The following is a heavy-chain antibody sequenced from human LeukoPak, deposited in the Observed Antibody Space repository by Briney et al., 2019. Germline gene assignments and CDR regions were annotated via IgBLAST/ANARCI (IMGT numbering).Heavy chain of an antibody. CDR1: GYTFTGYY. V-gene: IGHV1-2*02. CDR2: INPNSGGT. J-gene: IGHJ4*02. D-gene: IGHD3-10*01. Sequence: ASVKFSCKASGYTFTGYYMHWVRQAPGQGLEWMGWINPNSGGTNYAQKFQGRVTMTRDTSISTAYMELSRLRSDDTAVYYCARMYGSGSYTVDYWGQGTLVTVSS. CDR3: ARMYGSGSYTVDY.